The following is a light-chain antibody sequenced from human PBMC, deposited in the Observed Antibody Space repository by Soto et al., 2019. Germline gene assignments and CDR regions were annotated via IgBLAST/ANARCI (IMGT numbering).Light chain of an antibody. J-gene: IGLJ2*01. V-gene: IGLV2-8*01. CDR3: ATWDDFLSGVV. CDR1: SNDVGAYNF. CDR2: EVN. Sequence: QSALTQPPSASGSPGQSVTISCTGTSNDVGAYNFISWYQQHPGKAPKLMIYEVNKRPSGVPDRFSGSKSGNTASLTVSGLQAEDEADYYCATWDDFLSGVVFGGGTKLTVL.